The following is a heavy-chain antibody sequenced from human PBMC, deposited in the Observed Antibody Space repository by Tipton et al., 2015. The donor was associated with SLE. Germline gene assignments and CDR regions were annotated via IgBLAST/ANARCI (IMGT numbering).Heavy chain of an antibody. J-gene: IGHJ4*02. CDR2: VYYSGSS. V-gene: IGHV4-39*01. Sequence: TLSLTCTVSGGSISSGHYYWSWIRQPPGKGLEWIGDVYYSGSSFYNPSLKSRVTISVDTSKNQLSLKLNSVTAADTAVYYCARHMITGGEFDYWGQGTLVTVSS. CDR3: ARHMITGGEFDY. CDR1: GGSISSGHYY. D-gene: IGHD3-16*01.